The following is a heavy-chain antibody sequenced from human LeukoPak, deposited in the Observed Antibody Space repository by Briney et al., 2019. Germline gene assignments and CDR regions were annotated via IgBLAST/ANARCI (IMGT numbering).Heavy chain of an antibody. D-gene: IGHD3-10*01. CDR1: GGSISSYY. J-gene: IGHJ4*02. V-gene: IGHV4-59*01. Sequence: SETLSLTCTVSGGSISSYYWSWIRQPPGKGLEWIGYIYYSGSTNYNPSLKSRVTISVDTSKNQFSLKLSSVTAADTAVYYCAGQRGPYYFDYWGQRTLVTVSS. CDR2: IYYSGST. CDR3: AGQRGPYYFDY.